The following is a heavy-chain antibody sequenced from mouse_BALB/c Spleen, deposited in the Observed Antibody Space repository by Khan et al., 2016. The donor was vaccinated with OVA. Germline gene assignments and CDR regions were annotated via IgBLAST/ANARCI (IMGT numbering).Heavy chain of an antibody. J-gene: IGHJ4*01. Sequence: VQLVQSGPGLVKPSQSLSLTCTVTGYSITSDYAWNWIRQFPGNKLEWMGYISYSGSTNYNPSLKSRISITRDTSKNQFFLQLNSVTTEDTATYYCARDCSAYTDAMDYWGQGTTLTVSS. CDR1: GYSITSDYA. CDR3: ARDCSAYTDAMDY. CDR2: ISYSGST. V-gene: IGHV3-2*02.